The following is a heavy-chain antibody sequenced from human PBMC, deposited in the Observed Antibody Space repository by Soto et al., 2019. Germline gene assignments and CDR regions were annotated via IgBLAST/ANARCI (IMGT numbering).Heavy chain of an antibody. CDR1: GYTFTSHD. CDR2: MNPNSGHT. CDR3: ASDMSTT. V-gene: IGHV1-8*01. Sequence: QVQLVQPGAEVKKPGASVKVSCKASGYTFTSHDINWMRQTTGQGLEWMGWMNPNSGHTNYAQNFQGRVTRTRDTSINTAYMELTNLRSEDTAIYYCASDMSTTWGQGTLVTVSS. D-gene: IGHD2-2*01. J-gene: IGHJ5*02.